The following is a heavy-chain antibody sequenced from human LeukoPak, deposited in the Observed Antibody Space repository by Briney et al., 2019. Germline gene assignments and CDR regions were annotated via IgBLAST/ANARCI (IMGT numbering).Heavy chain of an antibody. J-gene: IGHJ5*02. V-gene: IGHV3-7*04. D-gene: IGHD6-19*01. CDR2: INEDGSET. Sequence: GGSLRLSCGASGFTLRSYWMSWVRQAQGEGLEWVANINEDGSETNYVDSVKGRFTISRDNAKDSLYLQMNSLRVEDTAVYYCARDQSGSGWYHWGQGTLVTVPS. CDR3: ARDQSGSGWYH. CDR1: GFTLRSYW.